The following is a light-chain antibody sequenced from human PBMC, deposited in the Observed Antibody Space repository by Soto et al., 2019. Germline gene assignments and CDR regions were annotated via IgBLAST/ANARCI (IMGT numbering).Light chain of an antibody. Sequence: EIVLTQCPGTLSLSPGERATLSCRASQSVSSSYLAWYQQKPGQAPRLLIYGASSRATRIPDRVSGSGSGTGFTLTISRLETEDFAGYYFQQYGSTITFGPGP. CDR1: QSVSSSY. CDR3: QQYGSTIT. CDR2: GAS. J-gene: IGKJ3*01. V-gene: IGKV3-20*01.